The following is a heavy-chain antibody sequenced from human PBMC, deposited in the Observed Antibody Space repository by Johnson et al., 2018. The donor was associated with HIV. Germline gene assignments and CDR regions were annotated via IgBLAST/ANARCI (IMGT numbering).Heavy chain of an antibody. D-gene: IGHD3-22*01. Sequence: QVQLVESGGGLVQPGGSLRLSCAASGFTFSDYYMSWIRQAPGKGLECVSYISSSGSIIYYSDSVKGRFAISRDNVKNSLYLQMNSLRAEDTAVYYCARDPVVAHAFDIWGQGTIVTVSS. CDR3: ARDPVVAHAFDI. CDR2: ISSSGSII. V-gene: IGHV3-11*04. CDR1: GFTFSDYY. J-gene: IGHJ3*02.